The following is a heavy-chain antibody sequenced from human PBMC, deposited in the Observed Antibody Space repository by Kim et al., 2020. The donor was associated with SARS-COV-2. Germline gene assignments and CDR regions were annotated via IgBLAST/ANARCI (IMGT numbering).Heavy chain of an antibody. V-gene: IGHV3-11*06. CDR3: ARHPMVRGVIIPWYFDL. Sequence: VKGRLTISRDNAKNLLYLQMNSLRAENTAVYYCARHPMVRGVIIPWYFDLWGRGTLVTVSS. D-gene: IGHD3-10*01. J-gene: IGHJ2*01.